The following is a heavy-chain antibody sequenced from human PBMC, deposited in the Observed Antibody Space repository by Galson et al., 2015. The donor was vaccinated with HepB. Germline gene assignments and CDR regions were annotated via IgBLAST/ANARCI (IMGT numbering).Heavy chain of an antibody. V-gene: IGHV5-10-1*01. CDR3: ARLGITMVRGAVPHYYYYGMDV. Sequence: QSGAEVKKPGESLRISCKGSGYSFTSYWISWVRQMPGKGLEWMGRIDPSDSYTNYSPSFQGHVTISADKSISTAYLQWSSLKALDTAMYYCARLGITMVRGAVPHYYYYGMDVWGQGTTVTVSS. CDR1: GYSFTSYW. D-gene: IGHD3-10*01. CDR2: IDPSDSYT. J-gene: IGHJ6*02.